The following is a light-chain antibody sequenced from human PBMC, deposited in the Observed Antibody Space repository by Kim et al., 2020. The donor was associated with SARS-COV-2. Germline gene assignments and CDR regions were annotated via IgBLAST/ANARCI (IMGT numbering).Light chain of an antibody. V-gene: IGKV3D-15*01. CDR1: QSVSSN. CDR3: QQYNNWPPFT. J-gene: IGKJ3*01. CDR2: GAS. Sequence: SPGERATLSFRAGQSVSSNLAWYQQKPGQAPRLLIYGASTRATGIPARFSGSGSGTEFTLTISSLQSEDFAVYYCQQYNNWPPFTFGPGTKVDIK.